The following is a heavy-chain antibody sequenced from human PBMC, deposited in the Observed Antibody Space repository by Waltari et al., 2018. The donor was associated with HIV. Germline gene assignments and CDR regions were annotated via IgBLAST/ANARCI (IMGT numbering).Heavy chain of an antibody. J-gene: IGHJ4*02. V-gene: IGHV3-74*01. Sequence: EVQLVESGGDLVQPGGSLRLSCAASGFNFGSYWMHWIRQIPGKGLVWVSHISTDGSDTSYLESVKGRFTISRDNAKNTLYLQMNSLRVEDTAIYYCTRDLSTYGHEFDYWGQGTLVTVAS. CDR3: TRDLSTYGHEFDY. CDR2: ISTDGSDT. D-gene: IGHD3-16*01. CDR1: GFNFGSYW.